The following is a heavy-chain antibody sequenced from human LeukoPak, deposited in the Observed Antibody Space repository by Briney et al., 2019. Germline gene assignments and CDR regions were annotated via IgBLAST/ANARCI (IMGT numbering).Heavy chain of an antibody. CDR3: AKGTYGDYDY. V-gene: IGHV3-23*01. D-gene: IGHD4-17*01. Sequence: GGSLRLSCAASGFTFSSYALSWLRQAPGKGLEWVSAISSSAGGSTYYADSVKGRFTISRDNSKNTLYLQMNSLRAEDTAVYYCAKGTYGDYDYWGQGTLVTVSS. J-gene: IGHJ4*02. CDR2: ISSSAGGST. CDR1: GFTFSSYA.